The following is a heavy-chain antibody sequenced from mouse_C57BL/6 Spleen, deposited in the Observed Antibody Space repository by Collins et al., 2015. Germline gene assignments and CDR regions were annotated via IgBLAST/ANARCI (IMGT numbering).Heavy chain of an antibody. CDR3: ARSPIYYGNPWFAY. CDR1: GYSITSDYA. D-gene: IGHD2-1*01. CDR2: INYSGNT. V-gene: IGHV3-2*02. J-gene: IGHJ3*01. Sequence: DVQLQESGPGLVKPSQSLSLTCTVTGYSITSDYAWNWIRQFPGNKLEWMGYINYSGNTSLNPSLKSRISITRDTSKNQFFLQLNSVTTEDTATYYCARSPIYYGNPWFAYWGQGTLVTVSA.